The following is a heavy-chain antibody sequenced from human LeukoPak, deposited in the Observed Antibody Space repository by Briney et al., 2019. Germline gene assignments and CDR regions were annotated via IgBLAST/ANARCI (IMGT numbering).Heavy chain of an antibody. CDR2: IYPGDSDT. Sequence: GESLKIPCKGSGYSFTSYWIGWVRQMPGKGLEWMGIIYPGDSDTRYSPSFQGQVTISADRSITTAYLQWSSLKASDTAMYYCARHGPGRITIFGVDYWGQGTLVTVSS. CDR1: GYSFTSYW. D-gene: IGHD3-3*01. CDR3: ARHGPGRITIFGVDY. V-gene: IGHV5-51*01. J-gene: IGHJ4*02.